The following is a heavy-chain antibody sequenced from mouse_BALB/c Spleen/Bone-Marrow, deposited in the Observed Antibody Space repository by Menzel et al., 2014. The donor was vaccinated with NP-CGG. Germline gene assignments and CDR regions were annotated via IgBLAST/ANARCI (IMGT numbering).Heavy chain of an antibody. J-gene: IGHJ4*01. Sequence: DVKLVESGGDLVKPGGSLKLSCAASGFTFSSYGMSWVRQTPDKRLEWVATISSGGSYTYYPDSVKGRFTISRDNAKSTQYLQMISLKVEDTAIYYCTIRGIWDGRDAMDYWGQGTSVTVSS. CDR2: ISSGGSYT. V-gene: IGHV5-6*02. CDR3: TIRGIWDGRDAMDY. D-gene: IGHD4-1*01. CDR1: GFTFSSYG.